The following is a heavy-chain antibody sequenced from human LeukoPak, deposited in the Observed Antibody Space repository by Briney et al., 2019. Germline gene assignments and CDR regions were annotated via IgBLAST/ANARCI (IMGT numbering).Heavy chain of an antibody. CDR2: INSDGSST. Sequence: GGSLRLSCAASGFTFSSYWMHWVRQAPGKGLVWVSRINSDGSSTSYADSVKGRFTTSRDNAKNTLYLQMNSLRAEDTAVYYCGRDFWSGYQGGYDYWGQGTLVTVSS. J-gene: IGHJ4*02. CDR1: GFTFSSYW. CDR3: GRDFWSGYQGGYDY. V-gene: IGHV3-74*01. D-gene: IGHD3-3*01.